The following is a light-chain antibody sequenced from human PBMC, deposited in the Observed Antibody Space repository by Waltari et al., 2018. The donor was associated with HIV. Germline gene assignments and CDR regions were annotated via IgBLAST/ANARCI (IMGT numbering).Light chain of an antibody. CDR1: SLRSYY. J-gene: IGLJ2*01. V-gene: IGLV3-19*01. CDR3: NSRDSSGNHLRV. CDR2: GKN. Sequence: SSELTQDPAVSVAFGQTVRITCQGDSLRSYYASWYQQKPGQAPVLVIYGKNNRHSGIPDRFAGSRSGNTASLTITGAQAEDEADYYCNSRDSSGNHLRVFGGGTKLTVL.